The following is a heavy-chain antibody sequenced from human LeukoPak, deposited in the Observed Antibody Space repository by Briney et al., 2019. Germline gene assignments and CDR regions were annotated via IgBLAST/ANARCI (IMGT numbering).Heavy chain of an antibody. D-gene: IGHD5-24*01. CDR2: IYTSGST. V-gene: IGHV4-61*02. Sequence: ASETLSLTCTVSGGSISSGSYYWSWIRQPAWKGLEWIGRIYTSGSTNYNPSLKSRVTISVDTSKNQLSLKLSSVTAADTAVYYCARDGRWGYDYWGQGTLVTVSS. CDR1: GGSISSGSYY. J-gene: IGHJ4*02. CDR3: ARDGRWGYDY.